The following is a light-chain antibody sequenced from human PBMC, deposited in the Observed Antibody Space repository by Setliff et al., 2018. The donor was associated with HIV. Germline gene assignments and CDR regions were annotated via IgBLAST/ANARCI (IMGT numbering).Light chain of an antibody. CDR1: SSDIGGYTY. J-gene: IGLJ1*01. V-gene: IGLV2-14*01. Sequence: QSVLTQPASVSGSPGQSITISCTGTSSDIGGYTYVSWYQQHPGKAPKLIIFEVSHRPSGVSNRLSGSKSGNTASLIISGLQAEDEADYYCSSYTNISTYSLGSGTKV. CDR2: EVS. CDR3: SSYTNISTYS.